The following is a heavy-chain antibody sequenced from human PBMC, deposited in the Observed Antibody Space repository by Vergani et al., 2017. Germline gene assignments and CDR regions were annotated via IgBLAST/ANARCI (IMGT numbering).Heavy chain of an antibody. CDR3: ARFASSWYEYYYYMDF. CDR1: GYTFTGYY. Sequence: QVQLVQSGAEVKKPGASVKVSCKASGYTFTGYYMHWVRQAPGQGLEWMGWINPNSGGTNYAQKFQGRVTMTRDTSISTAYMELSRLRSDDTAVYYCARFASSWYEYYYYMDFWGKGTTVTVSS. CDR2: INPNSGGT. V-gene: IGHV1-2*02. D-gene: IGHD6-13*01. J-gene: IGHJ6*03.